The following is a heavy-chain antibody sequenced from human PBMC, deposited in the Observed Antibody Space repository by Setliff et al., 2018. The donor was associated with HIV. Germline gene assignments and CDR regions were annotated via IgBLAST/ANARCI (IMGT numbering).Heavy chain of an antibody. J-gene: IGHJ4*02. D-gene: IGHD2-21*01. CDR1: DGSISSYY. V-gene: IGHV4-4*07. CDR2: IYTSGST. Sequence: SETLSLTCTVSDGSISSYYWSWIRQPAGEGLEWIGRIYTSGSTNYNPSLKSRVTISVDTSKNQFSLKLTSMTAADTAVYYCALRRYSSWARFDSWGQGTLVTVSS. CDR3: ALRRYSSWARFDS.